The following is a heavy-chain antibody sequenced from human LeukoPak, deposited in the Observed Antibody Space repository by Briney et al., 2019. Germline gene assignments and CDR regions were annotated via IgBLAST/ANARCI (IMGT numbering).Heavy chain of an antibody. Sequence: ASVKVSCKASGGTFSSYAISWVRQAPGQGLEWMGGIIPIFGTANYAQKFQGRVTTTADESTSTAYMELSSLRSEDTAVYYCARDVGYSSGWYFDYWGQGTLVTVSS. CDR1: GGTFSSYA. V-gene: IGHV1-69*13. D-gene: IGHD6-19*01. J-gene: IGHJ4*02. CDR3: ARDVGYSSGWYFDY. CDR2: IIPIFGTA.